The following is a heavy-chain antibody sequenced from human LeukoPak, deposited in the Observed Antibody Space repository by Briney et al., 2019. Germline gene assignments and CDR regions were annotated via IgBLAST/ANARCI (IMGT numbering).Heavy chain of an antibody. Sequence: SETLSLTCTVSGASISSYYWSWIRQPPGKGLEWIGYIYNRGSTKYNPSLKSRVTISVDTSKNQFFLKLSSVTAAHTAVYYCVSGPYPAAGTDHQFDYWGQGTLVTVSS. J-gene: IGHJ4*02. CDR3: VSGPYPAAGTDHQFDY. V-gene: IGHV4-59*01. CDR1: GASISSYY. CDR2: IYNRGST. D-gene: IGHD6-13*01.